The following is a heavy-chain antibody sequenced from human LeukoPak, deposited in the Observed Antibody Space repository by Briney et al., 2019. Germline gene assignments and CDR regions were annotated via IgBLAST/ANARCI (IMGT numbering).Heavy chain of an antibody. CDR2: ISGSGGST. D-gene: IGHD6-13*01. CDR1: GFTFSSYA. CDR3: AKDFPPIAAAGHYFDY. J-gene: IGHJ4*02. Sequence: PGGSLRLSCAASGFTFSSYAMSWVRQAPGEGLEWVSAISGSGGSTYYADSVKGRFTISRDNSKNTLYLQMNSLRAEDTAVYYCAKDFPPIAAAGHYFDYWGQGTLVTVSS. V-gene: IGHV3-23*01.